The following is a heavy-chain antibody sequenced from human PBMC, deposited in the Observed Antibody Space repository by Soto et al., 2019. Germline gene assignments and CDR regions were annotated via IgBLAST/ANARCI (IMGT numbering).Heavy chain of an antibody. Sequence: ASVKVSCKASGYTFTSYAMHWVRQAPGQRLEWMGWINAGNGNTKYSQMFQGRVTITRDTSASTAYMELSSLRSEDTAVYYCASSFYYDSSGYSSLHYYYGMDVWGQGTTVTVSS. J-gene: IGHJ6*02. V-gene: IGHV1-3*01. CDR3: ASSFYYDSSGYSSLHYYYGMDV. D-gene: IGHD3-22*01. CDR2: INAGNGNT. CDR1: GYTFTSYA.